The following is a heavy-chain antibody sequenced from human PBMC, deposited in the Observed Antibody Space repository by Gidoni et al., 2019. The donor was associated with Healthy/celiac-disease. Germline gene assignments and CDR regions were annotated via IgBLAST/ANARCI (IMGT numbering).Heavy chain of an antibody. CDR1: AYSFTSYW. Sequence: EVQLVQSGAEVKKPGESLKISCKGSAYSFTSYWIGWVRQMPGKGLEWMGIISPGDSDTRYSPSFQGQVTISADKSISTAYLQWSSLKASDTAMYYCARRARLDYYYYYMDVWGKGTTVTVSS. CDR2: ISPGDSDT. J-gene: IGHJ6*03. V-gene: IGHV5-51*01. D-gene: IGHD1-1*01. CDR3: ARRARLDYYYYYMDV.